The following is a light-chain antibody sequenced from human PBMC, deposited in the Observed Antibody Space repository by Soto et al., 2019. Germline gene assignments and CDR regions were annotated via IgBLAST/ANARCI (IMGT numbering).Light chain of an antibody. V-gene: IGKV3-20*01. Sequence: EIVLTQSPGTLSLSPGERATLSCRASQSVSNNHLAWYQQKPGQAPRLLIYGASNRATGIPDRFSGSGSGTDFTLTISRLEPGDFAVYYCQQYGSSGTFGQGTKVDIK. CDR2: GAS. CDR1: QSVSNNH. CDR3: QQYGSSGT. J-gene: IGKJ1*01.